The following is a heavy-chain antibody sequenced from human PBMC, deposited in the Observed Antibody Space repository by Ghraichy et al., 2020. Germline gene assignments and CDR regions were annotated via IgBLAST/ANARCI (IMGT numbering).Heavy chain of an antibody. Sequence: GGSLRLSCAASGFTFSNYCMSWVRQAPGKGLEWVANIKEDGSEKYYGDSVKGRFTIFRDNAKNSLYLQMKSLRAEDTAVYYCARFRPFDYWGQGILVTVSS. CDR3: ARFRPFDY. CDR2: IKEDGSEK. CDR1: GFTFSNYC. V-gene: IGHV3-7*01. J-gene: IGHJ4*02.